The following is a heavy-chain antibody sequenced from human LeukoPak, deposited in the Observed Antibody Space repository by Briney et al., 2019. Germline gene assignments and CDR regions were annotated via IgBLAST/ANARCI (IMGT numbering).Heavy chain of an antibody. V-gene: IGHV4-34*01. CDR3: TFSTYSSGWYGVDY. J-gene: IGHJ4*02. D-gene: IGHD6-19*01. Sequence: PSETLSLTCAVYGGSFSGYYWSWIRQPPGKGLEWIGEINHSGSTNYNPSLKSRVTISVDTSKNQFSLKLSSVTAADTAVYYCTFSTYSSGWYGVDYWGQGTLVTVSS. CDR1: GGSFSGYY. CDR2: INHSGST.